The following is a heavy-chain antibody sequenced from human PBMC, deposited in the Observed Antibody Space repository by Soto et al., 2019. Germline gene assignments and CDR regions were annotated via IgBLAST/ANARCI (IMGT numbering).Heavy chain of an antibody. D-gene: IGHD3-22*01. J-gene: IGHJ6*02. V-gene: IGHV4-34*01. CDR1: GGSFSGYY. CDR3: AREGGLYDSSVRASGMDV. Sequence: SETLSLTCAVYGGSFSGYYWSWIRQPPGKGLEWIGEINHSGSTNYNPSLKSRVTISVDTSKNQFSLKLSSVTAADTAVYYCAREGGLYDSSVRASGMDVWGQGTTVTV. CDR2: INHSGST.